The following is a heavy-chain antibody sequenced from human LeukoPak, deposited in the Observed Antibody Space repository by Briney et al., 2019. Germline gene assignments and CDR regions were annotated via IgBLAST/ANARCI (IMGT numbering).Heavy chain of an antibody. CDR1: GYTLTELS. CDR3: ATPHAGYSSSWGAFDP. J-gene: IGHJ5*02. V-gene: IGHV1-24*01. Sequence: ASVKVSCKVSGYTLTELSMHWVRQAPGKGLEGMGGFDPEDGETIYAQKLQGRVTMTEDTSTDTEYLELSSLSSEDTAVYYCATPHAGYSSSWGAFDPWGQGTLVTVSS. CDR2: FDPEDGET. D-gene: IGHD6-13*01.